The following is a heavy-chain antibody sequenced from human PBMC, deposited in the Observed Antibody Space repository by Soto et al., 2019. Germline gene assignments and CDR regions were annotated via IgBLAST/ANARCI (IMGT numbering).Heavy chain of an antibody. CDR1: GFTFSSHW. J-gene: IGHJ6*02. V-gene: IGHV3-74*01. CDR3: ARDVSYSMDV. Sequence: EVQLVESGGGVVQPGGSLRLSCEVSGFTFSSHWMHWVRQAPGKGLVWVSCINSDGTTTTHADSVKGRFTISRDNAKNTLYLQMNSLRAEDTAVYYCARDVSYSMDVWGQGTTVTVSS. CDR2: INSDGTTT.